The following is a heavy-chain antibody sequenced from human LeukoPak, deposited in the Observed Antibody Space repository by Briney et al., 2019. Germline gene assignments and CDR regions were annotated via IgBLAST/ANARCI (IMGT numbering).Heavy chain of an antibody. CDR1: GYTFTNYG. Sequence: ASVKVSCKASGYTFTNYGISWVRQAPGQGLEWMGWISAYNGNTNYAQNLQGRVTMTTDTSTSTAYMELSSLRSEDTAVYYCATGRIAVAGAPLRIDYWGQGTLVTVSS. CDR3: ATGRIAVAGAPLRIDY. V-gene: IGHV1-18*01. J-gene: IGHJ4*02. CDR2: ISAYNGNT. D-gene: IGHD6-19*01.